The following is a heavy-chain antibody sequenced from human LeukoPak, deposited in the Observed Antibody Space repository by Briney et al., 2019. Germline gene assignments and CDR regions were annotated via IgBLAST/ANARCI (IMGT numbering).Heavy chain of an antibody. Sequence: SETLSLTCTVSGGSISSYYWSWIRQPPGKGLGWIGYIYYSGSTNYNPSLKSRVTISVDTSKNQFSLKLSSVTAADTAVYYCARGGSSTSSLDYWGQGTLVTVSS. CDR1: GGSISSYY. D-gene: IGHD2-2*01. V-gene: IGHV4-59*08. CDR3: ARGGSSTSSLDY. CDR2: IYYSGST. J-gene: IGHJ4*02.